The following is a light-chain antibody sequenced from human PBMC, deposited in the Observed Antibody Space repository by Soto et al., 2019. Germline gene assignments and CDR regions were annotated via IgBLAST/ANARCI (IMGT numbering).Light chain of an antibody. CDR3: QQYYSTPPT. CDR2: WAA. J-gene: IGKJ1*01. Sequence: DILMTQSPDSLAVSLGERATINCKSSQSVLYSSNNKNYLAWYQQKPGQPPRLLIYWAATRESGVPDRFSGSGSVTDFTLTISSLQAGDVAVYYCQQYYSTPPTFGQGTKVEIK. CDR1: QSVLYSSNNKNY. V-gene: IGKV4-1*01.